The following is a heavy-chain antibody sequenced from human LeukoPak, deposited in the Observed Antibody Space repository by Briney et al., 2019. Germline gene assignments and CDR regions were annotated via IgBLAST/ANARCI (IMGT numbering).Heavy chain of an antibody. D-gene: IGHD3-22*01. CDR3: AKTNYYDSSGYY. Sequence: GSLRLSCAASGFTLSSYSMNWVRQAPGKGLEWVSAISESGGRSYYADSVKGRFTISRDNSKNTLYLQMNSLRAEDTAVYFCAKTNYYDSSGYYWGQGTLVTVSS. J-gene: IGHJ4*02. CDR2: ISESGGRS. V-gene: IGHV3-23*01. CDR1: GFTLSSYS.